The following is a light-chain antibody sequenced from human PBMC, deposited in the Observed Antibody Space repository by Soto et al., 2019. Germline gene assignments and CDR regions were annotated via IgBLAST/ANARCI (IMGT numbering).Light chain of an antibody. J-gene: IGLJ3*02. CDR3: SSYGASSIL. CDR2: DVS. V-gene: IGLV2-14*03. CDR1: SSDIGSYNY. Sequence: QSVLTQPASLSGSPGQSITISCTGTSSDIGSYNYGSWYQQHPGKAPKLMIFDVSYRPSGISDRFSGSKSGNTASMSISGLQPQDYADYYCSSYGASSILFGGGTKVTVL.